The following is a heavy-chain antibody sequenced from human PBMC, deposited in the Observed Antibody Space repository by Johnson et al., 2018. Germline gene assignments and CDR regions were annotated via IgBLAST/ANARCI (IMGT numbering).Heavy chain of an antibody. D-gene: IGHD3-22*01. CDR1: GFTFSSYS. CDR3: SRDNLYDYDSSAYYFGGYFQH. CDR2: ISSSRRYI. J-gene: IGHJ1*01. V-gene: IGHV3-21*01. Sequence: VQLVQSGGGLVKPGGSLGLSCAASGFTFSSYSMNWVRQAPGKGLEWVSSISSSRRYIYYADSVKGRFTISRENAKNSLSLQMNSLRAEDTAVYYCSRDNLYDYDSSAYYFGGYFQHWGQGTLVTVSS.